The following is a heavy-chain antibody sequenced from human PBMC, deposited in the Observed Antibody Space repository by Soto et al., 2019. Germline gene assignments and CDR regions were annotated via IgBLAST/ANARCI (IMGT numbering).Heavy chain of an antibody. V-gene: IGHV4-39*01. CDR2: SSYNGST. Sequence: SETLSLTCTVSTDSSSFTNSYWGWLRQPPGQGLQWIGSSSYNGSTFYNPSLKGRVVISFDTSKKQSSLQVTSVTAADTAVYFCARHRIEVVWRGFDFWGQGSPVTVSS. J-gene: IGHJ4*02. D-gene: IGHD3-10*01. CDR3: ARHRIEVVWRGFDF. CDR1: TDSSSFTNSY.